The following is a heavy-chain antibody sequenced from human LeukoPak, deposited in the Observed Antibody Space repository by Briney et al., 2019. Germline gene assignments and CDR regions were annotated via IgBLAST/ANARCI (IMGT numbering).Heavy chain of an antibody. D-gene: IGHD3-22*01. J-gene: IGHJ4*02. V-gene: IGHV3-66*01. CDR2: IYSGGNT. CDR1: GFSFTSYS. Sequence: PGGSLRLSCAASGFSFTSYSMNWVRQAPGRGLEWVSVIYSGGNTYYADSVKGRFTISRDNSKNTLYLQMNSLRAEDTAVYYCAKGLGYYDSSGYPYYFDYWGQGTLVTVSS. CDR3: AKGLGYYDSSGYPYYFDY.